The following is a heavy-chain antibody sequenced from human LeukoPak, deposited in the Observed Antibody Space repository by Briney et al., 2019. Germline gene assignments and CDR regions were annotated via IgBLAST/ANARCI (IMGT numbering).Heavy chain of an antibody. CDR2: INPNSGGT. J-gene: IGHJ3*02. CDR1: GYTFTGYY. CDR3: ARLGYCSSTSCDIGAFDI. D-gene: IGHD2-2*02. V-gene: IGHV1-2*02. Sequence: ASVKVSCKASGYTFTGYYMHWVRQAPGQGLEWMGWINPNSGGTNYAQKFQGRVTMTRDTSISTAYMELSRPRSDDTAVYYCARLGYCSSTSCDIGAFDIWGQGTMVTVSS.